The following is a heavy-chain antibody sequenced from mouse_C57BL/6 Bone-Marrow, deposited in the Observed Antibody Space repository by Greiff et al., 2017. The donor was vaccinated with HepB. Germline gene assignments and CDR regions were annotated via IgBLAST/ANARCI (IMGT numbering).Heavy chain of an antibody. CDR2: IYPRSGNT. V-gene: IGHV1-81*01. CDR1: GYTFTSYG. D-gene: IGHD1-1*01. J-gene: IGHJ3*01. Sequence: VQLQQSGAELARPGASVKLSCKASGYTFTSYGISWVKQRTGQGLEWIGEIYPRSGNTYYNEKFKGKATLTADKSSSTAYMELRSLTSEDSAVYFGARERGYYGSSYYWFADWGKGTLVTVSA. CDR3: ARERGYYGSSYYWFAD.